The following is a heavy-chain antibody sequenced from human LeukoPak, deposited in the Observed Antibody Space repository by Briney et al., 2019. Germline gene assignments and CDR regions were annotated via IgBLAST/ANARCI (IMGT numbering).Heavy chain of an antibody. CDR1: GFTFDDYA. J-gene: IGHJ4*02. Sequence: GRSLRLSFAASGFTFDDYAMHWVRQAPGKGLEWVSGISWNSGSIGYADSVKGRFTISRDNAKNSLYLQMNSLRAEDTALYYCARKTSGYDYWGQGTLVTVSS. CDR2: ISWNSGSI. V-gene: IGHV3-9*01. CDR3: ARKTSGYDY. D-gene: IGHD3-22*01.